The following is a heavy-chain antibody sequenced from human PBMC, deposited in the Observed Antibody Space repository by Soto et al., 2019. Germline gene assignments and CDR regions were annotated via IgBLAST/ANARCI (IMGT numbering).Heavy chain of an antibody. J-gene: IGHJ4*02. Sequence: PGGSLRLSCAASGFTFSSYAMSWVRQAPGKGLEWVSAIVGHGGNTYYADSVKGRFTVSRDNSKNTLYLQMNSLRAEDTAVYYCAKDLPTSHTGSYYFDIWGQGTLVTVSS. CDR1: GFTFSSYA. V-gene: IGHV3-23*01. CDR3: AKDLPTSHTGSYYFDI. D-gene: IGHD1-26*01. CDR2: IVGHGGNT.